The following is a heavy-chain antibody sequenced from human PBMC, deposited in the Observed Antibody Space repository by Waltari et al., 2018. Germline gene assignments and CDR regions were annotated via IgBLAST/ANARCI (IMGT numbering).Heavy chain of an antibody. CDR2: IYYGGNT. V-gene: IGHV4-39*07. D-gene: IGHD6-13*01. CDR3: ARDPRRGTAAGTAYDY. CDR1: GGSISSSSYY. J-gene: IGHJ4*02. Sequence: QLQLQESGPGLVTPSETLSLTCTVSGGSISSSSYYWGWVRQPPGKGLEWIGNIYYGGNTYYNPALESRVTISIDTSKNQFSLNLNSVTAADTAVYFCARDPRRGTAAGTAYDYWGQGALVTVSS.